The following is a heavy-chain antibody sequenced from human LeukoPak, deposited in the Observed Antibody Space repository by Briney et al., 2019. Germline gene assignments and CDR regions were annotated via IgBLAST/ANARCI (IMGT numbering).Heavy chain of an antibody. V-gene: IGHV4-31*03. CDR1: GGSISSGGYY. CDR3: ARAPKTGYSSSWYGQSDAFDI. Sequence: PSQTLSLTCTVSGGSISSGGYYWSWIRRHPGKGLEWIGYIYYSGSTYYNPSLKSRVTISVDTSKNQFSLKLSSVTAADTAVYYCARAPKTGYSSSWYGQSDAFDIWGQGTMVTVSS. D-gene: IGHD6-13*01. J-gene: IGHJ3*02. CDR2: IYYSGST.